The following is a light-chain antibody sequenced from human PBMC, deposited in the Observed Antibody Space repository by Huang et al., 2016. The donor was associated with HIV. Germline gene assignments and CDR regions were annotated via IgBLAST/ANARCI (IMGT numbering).Light chain of an antibody. J-gene: IGKJ1*01. CDR1: QSVAKH. CDR2: GAS. Sequence: EIVMTQSPATLSVSPGERATLSCRASQSVAKHFAWYQQKPGQAPRLLSYGASTRATGIPAGFSGSGSGTEFTLTISSLQSEDFAVYYCHHYSNWPPTWTFGQGTKVEIK. V-gene: IGKV3-15*01. CDR3: HHYSNWPPTWT.